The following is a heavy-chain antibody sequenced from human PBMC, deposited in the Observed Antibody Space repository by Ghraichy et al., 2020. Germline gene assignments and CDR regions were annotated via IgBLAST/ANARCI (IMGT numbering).Heavy chain of an antibody. CDR2: IYYSGST. Sequence: SETLSLTCTVSGGSISSYYWSWIRQPPGKGLEWIGYIYYSGSTNYNPSLKSRVTISVDTSKNQFSLKLSSVTAADTAVYYCARDVYDFWSGYLSYNWFDPWGQGTLVTVSS. CDR1: GGSISSYY. V-gene: IGHV4-59*01. J-gene: IGHJ5*02. CDR3: ARDVYDFWSGYLSYNWFDP. D-gene: IGHD3-3*01.